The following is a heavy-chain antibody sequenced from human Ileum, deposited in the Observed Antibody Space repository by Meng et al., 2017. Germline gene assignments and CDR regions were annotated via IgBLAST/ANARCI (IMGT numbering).Heavy chain of an antibody. Sequence: LSLTCAASGFTFYSYAMHWVRQAPGKGLEWVAVISYDGINTDYADSVKGRFSISRDNSQNTLFLQMNSLRPEDTAVYYCARDYYGSGSSPRFDHWGQGTLVTVSS. CDR1: GFTFYSYA. D-gene: IGHD3-10*01. V-gene: IGHV3-30*01. CDR2: ISYDGINT. CDR3: ARDYYGSGSSPRFDH. J-gene: IGHJ4*02.